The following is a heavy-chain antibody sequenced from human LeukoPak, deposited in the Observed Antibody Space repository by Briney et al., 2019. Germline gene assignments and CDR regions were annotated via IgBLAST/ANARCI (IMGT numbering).Heavy chain of an antibody. D-gene: IGHD2-15*01. J-gene: IGHJ6*03. V-gene: IGHV4-59*01. CDR1: GGSISSYY. CDR2: IYYNGSN. Sequence: SETLSLTCTVSGGSISSYYWSWIRQPPGKGLEWIGYIYYNGSNTYNPSLKSRVTISEDTSKNQFSLRLTSVTAADTAVYYCARVDIVVVDYYYMDVWGKGTTVTVSS. CDR3: ARVDIVVVDYYYMDV.